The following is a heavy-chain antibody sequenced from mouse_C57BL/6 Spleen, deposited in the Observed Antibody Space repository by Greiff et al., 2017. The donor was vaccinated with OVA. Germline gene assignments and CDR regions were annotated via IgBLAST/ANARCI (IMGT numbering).Heavy chain of an antibody. CDR2: IWSDGST. CDR1: GFSLTSYG. J-gene: IGHJ4*01. V-gene: IGHV2-6*03. Sequence: VQLQQSGPGLVAPSQSLSITCTVSGFSLTSYGVHWVRQPPGKGLEWLVVIWSDGSTTYYSALKSRLSISNDNSKSQVFLKMNSLQTDDTAMYYCARRGDYYYSMDYWGQGTSVTVSS. CDR3: ARRGDYYYSMDY.